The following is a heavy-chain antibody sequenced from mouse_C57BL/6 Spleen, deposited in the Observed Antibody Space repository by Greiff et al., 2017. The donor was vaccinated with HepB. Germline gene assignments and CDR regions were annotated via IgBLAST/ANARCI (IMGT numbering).Heavy chain of an antibody. J-gene: IGHJ2*01. CDR3: ARAYYGNY. CDR1: GYTFTSYW. Sequence: VQLQQPGAELVRPGSSVKLSCKASGYTFTSYWMDWVKQRPGQGLEWIGNIYPSDSETHYNQKFKDKATLTVDKSSSTAYMQLSSLTSEDSAVYYCARAYYGNYWGQGTTLTVSS. D-gene: IGHD2-10*01. V-gene: IGHV1-61*01. CDR2: IYPSDSET.